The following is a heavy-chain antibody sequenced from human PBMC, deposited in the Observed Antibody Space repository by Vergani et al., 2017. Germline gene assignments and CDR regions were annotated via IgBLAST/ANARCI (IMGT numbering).Heavy chain of an antibody. CDR3: AKDGFLELFYRRCYFMDV. V-gene: IGHV3-30*18. CDR2: ISYEGSNK. CDR1: GFTFSSYG. J-gene: IGHJ6*03. Sequence: QVQLVESGGGVVQPGRSLRLSCAASGFTFSSYGMHWVRQAPGKGLEWVSVISYEGSNKYYADSVKVRFTISRDNSKNTLYLQMNSLRTEDTAVYYCAKDGFLELFYRRCYFMDVLGKGTTVTVSS. D-gene: IGHD3-3*01.